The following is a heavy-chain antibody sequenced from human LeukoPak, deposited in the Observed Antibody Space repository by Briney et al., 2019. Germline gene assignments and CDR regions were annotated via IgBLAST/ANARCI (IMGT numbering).Heavy chain of an antibody. CDR2: VHYSAGT. D-gene: IGHD3-16*01. CDR3: ARYLRDSGTYVFDY. J-gene: IGHJ4*02. CDR1: GASISSYY. Sequence: SSETLSLICTVSGASISSYYWSWMRQSQGRGLEWLGYVHYSAGTNYNPSLSSRVTMSIDTSRSQFSLRLSSLTAVDTAVYYCARYLRDSGTYVFDYWGQGTLVTVSS. V-gene: IGHV4-59*01.